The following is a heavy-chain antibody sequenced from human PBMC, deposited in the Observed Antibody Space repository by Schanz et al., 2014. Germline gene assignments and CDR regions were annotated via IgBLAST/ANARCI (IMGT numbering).Heavy chain of an antibody. J-gene: IGHJ3*02. Sequence: QVQLVQSGAEVKKPGASVKVSCKASGQPFKSFGITWVRQAPGQGLEWMGKIIPILGMENYAQKFQGRVTITADISTSTAYMDLSSLRSDDTAVYYCARDIQYHYDTSGPVGAFDIWGQGTVVTVSS. CDR1: GQPFKSFG. D-gene: IGHD3-22*01. CDR3: ARDIQYHYDTSGPVGAFDI. V-gene: IGHV1-69*04. CDR2: IIPILGME.